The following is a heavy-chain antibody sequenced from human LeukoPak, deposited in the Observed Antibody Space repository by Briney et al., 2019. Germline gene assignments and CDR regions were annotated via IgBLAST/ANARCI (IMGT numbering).Heavy chain of an antibody. V-gene: IGHV3-73*01. CDR3: TRHPASGSHLFWYLDL. Sequence: GGSLRLSCAASGFTFGGSAIHWVRQASGKGLEWVGRIRSKANSYAAAYGASVNGRFTFSRDDSKNTAYLHMNSLKTDDTAVYYCTRHPASGSHLFWYLDLWGRGTLVTVSS. D-gene: IGHD1-26*01. CDR2: IRSKANSYAA. CDR1: GFTFGGSA. J-gene: IGHJ2*01.